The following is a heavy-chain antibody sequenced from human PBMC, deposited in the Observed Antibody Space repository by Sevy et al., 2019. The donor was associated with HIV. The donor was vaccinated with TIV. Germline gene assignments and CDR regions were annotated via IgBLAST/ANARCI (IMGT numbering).Heavy chain of an antibody. V-gene: IGHV3-48*01. J-gene: IGHJ4*01. Sequence: GGSLRLSCVASGFTFSSYSMNWVRQAPGKGLEWVSYISSSSDSSRTLYYADSVKGRFSISRDNANNSVHLQMTSLRFEDTAVYYCARPDLSGWYFDFWGHGTLVTVSS. CDR2: ISSSSDSSRTL. D-gene: IGHD6-19*01. CDR1: GFTFSSYS. CDR3: ARPDLSGWYFDF.